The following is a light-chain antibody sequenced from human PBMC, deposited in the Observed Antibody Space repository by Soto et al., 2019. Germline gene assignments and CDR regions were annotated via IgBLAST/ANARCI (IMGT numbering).Light chain of an antibody. J-gene: IGKJ1*01. CDR1: QSVSSY. V-gene: IGKV3-11*01. Sequence: EIVLTQSPATLSLSPGERATLSCRASQSVSSYLAWYQQKPGQAPRLLIYDASNRATGIPARFSGSGSGTDFPLTISSLEPEDFAVYYCQQRSNWRMFGQGTKVEIK. CDR2: DAS. CDR3: QQRSNWRM.